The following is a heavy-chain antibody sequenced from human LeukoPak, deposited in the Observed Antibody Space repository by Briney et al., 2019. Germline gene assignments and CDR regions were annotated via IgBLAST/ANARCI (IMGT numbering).Heavy chain of an antibody. Sequence: GGSLRLSCAASGFTFSSYSMNWVRQAPGKGLEWVSVIYSGGSTYYADSVKGRFTISRDNSKNTLYLQMNSLRAEDTAVYYCARTAGADYYDSSGYYYVLGAFDIWGQGTMVTVSS. D-gene: IGHD3-22*01. CDR3: ARTAGADYYDSSGYYYVLGAFDI. V-gene: IGHV3-66*01. CDR2: IYSGGST. CDR1: GFTFSSYS. J-gene: IGHJ3*02.